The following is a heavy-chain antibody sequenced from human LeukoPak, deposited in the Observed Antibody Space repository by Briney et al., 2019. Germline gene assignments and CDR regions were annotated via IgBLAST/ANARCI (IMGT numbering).Heavy chain of an antibody. CDR3: ARALFGSYYYYYYMDV. D-gene: IGHD1-26*01. CDR1: GFTFSSYE. CDR2: ISSSGSTI. V-gene: IGHV3-48*03. Sequence: GGSLRLSCAASGFTFSSYEMNWVRQAPGKGLEWVSYISSSGSTIYYADSVKGRFTISRDNAKNTLYLQMNSLRAEDTAVYYCARALFGSYYYYYYMDVWGKGTTVTISS. J-gene: IGHJ6*03.